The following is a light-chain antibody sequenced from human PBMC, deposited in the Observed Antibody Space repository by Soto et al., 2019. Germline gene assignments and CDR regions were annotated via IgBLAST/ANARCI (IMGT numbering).Light chain of an antibody. V-gene: IGLV2-14*03. CDR1: SSDVGYYNY. Sequence: QSALTQPASVSGSPGQSITISCTGTSSDVGYYNYVSWYQQHPGKAPKLMIYDVRNRPSGVSNRFSGSKSGNTASLTISGLQAEDEADYYCGSYTSSSTYVFGTGTKVTVL. CDR2: DVR. CDR3: GSYTSSSTYV. J-gene: IGLJ1*01.